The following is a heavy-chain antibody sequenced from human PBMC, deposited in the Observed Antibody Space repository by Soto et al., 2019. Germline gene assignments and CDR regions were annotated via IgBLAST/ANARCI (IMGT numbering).Heavy chain of an antibody. V-gene: IGHV4-34*01. CDR1: GGSFSGYY. D-gene: IGHD3-3*01. CDR3: ARVYYDFSMDV. J-gene: IGHJ6*03. Sequence: SETLSLTCAVYGGSFSGYYWSWIRQPPGKGLEWIGEINHSGSTNYNPSLKSRVTISVDTSKNQFSLKLSSVTAADTAVYYCARVYYDFSMDVWGKGTTVTVSS. CDR2: INHSGST.